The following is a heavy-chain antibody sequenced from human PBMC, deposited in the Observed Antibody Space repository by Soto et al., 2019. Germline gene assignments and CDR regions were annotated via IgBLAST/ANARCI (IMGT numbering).Heavy chain of an antibody. Sequence: PGGSLRLSCAASGFTFSSYSMNWVRQAPGKGLEWVSYISSSSSTIYYADSVKGRFTISRDNAKNSLYLQMNSLRAVDTAVYYCARDSGYGDYVPYYFDYWGQGTLVTVSS. CDR1: GFTFSSYS. CDR2: ISSSSSTI. J-gene: IGHJ4*02. D-gene: IGHD4-17*01. CDR3: ARDSGYGDYVPYYFDY. V-gene: IGHV3-48*01.